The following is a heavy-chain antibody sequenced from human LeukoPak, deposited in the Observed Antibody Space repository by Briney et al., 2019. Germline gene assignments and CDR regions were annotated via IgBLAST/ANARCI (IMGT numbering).Heavy chain of an antibody. D-gene: IGHD3-22*01. Sequence: SETLSLTCTGSRGSLSSYYWSWIRQPPGKGLEWIGYIYYSGSTNHNPSLKSRVTISVDTSKKQFSLKVRSVTAADTAVYYCARRDSPFDLWGRGTLVTVS. CDR1: RGSLSSYY. V-gene: IGHV4-59*01. J-gene: IGHJ2*01. CDR2: IYYSGST. CDR3: ARRDSPFDL.